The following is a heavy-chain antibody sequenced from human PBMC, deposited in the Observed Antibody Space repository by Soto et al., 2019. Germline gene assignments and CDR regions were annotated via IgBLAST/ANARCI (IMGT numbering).Heavy chain of an antibody. CDR2: ISYDGSNK. J-gene: IGHJ3*02. D-gene: IGHD3-10*01. Sequence: PGGSLRLSCAASGFTFSSYAMHWVRQAPGKGLEWVAVISYDGSNKYYADSVKGRFTISRDNSKNTLFLQMNSLRPEDTAVFHWASLASMATIGSDAFDIWGKGTMVTVSS. CDR1: GFTFSSYA. V-gene: IGHV3-30-3*01. CDR3: ASLASMATIGSDAFDI.